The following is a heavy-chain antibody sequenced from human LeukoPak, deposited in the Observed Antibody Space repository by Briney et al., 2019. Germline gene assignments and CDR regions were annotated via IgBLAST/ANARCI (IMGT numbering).Heavy chain of an antibody. Sequence: SVTVSCKASGGTFSSYAISWVRQAPGQGLEWMGGIIPIFGTANYAQKFQGRVTITADESTSTAYMELSSLRSEDTAVYYCARGNIVVVPAAPNNGMDVWGQGTTVTVSS. J-gene: IGHJ6*02. V-gene: IGHV1-69*13. CDR2: IIPIFGTA. D-gene: IGHD2-2*01. CDR1: GGTFSSYA. CDR3: ARGNIVVVPAAPNNGMDV.